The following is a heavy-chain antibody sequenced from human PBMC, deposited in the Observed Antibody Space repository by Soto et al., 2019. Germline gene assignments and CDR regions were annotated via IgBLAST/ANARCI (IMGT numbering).Heavy chain of an antibody. CDR2: ISYDGSNK. CDR1: GFTFSSYG. J-gene: IGHJ5*02. V-gene: IGHV3-30*18. D-gene: IGHD3-9*01. CDR3: AKDRYYDILTGSHPFDP. Sequence: GGSLRLSCAASGFTFSSYGMHWVRQAPGKGLEWVAVISYDGSNKYYADSVKGRFTISRDNSKNTLYLQMNSLRAEDTAVYYCAKDRYYDILTGSHPFDPWGQGTLVTVSS.